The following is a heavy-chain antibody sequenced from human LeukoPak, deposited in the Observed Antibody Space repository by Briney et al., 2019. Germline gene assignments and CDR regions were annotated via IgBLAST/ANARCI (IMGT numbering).Heavy chain of an antibody. V-gene: IGHV1-8*01. Sequence: ASVKVSCKASGYTFTSYDINWVRQANGQGLEWMGWMNPNSGNTGYAQKFQGRVTMTRNTSISTAYMELSSLRSEDTAVYYCARTYGSGSYWYYYYYYYMDVWGKGTTVTISS. D-gene: IGHD3-10*01. CDR1: GYTFTSYD. CDR2: MNPNSGNT. CDR3: ARTYGSGSYWYYYYYYYMDV. J-gene: IGHJ6*03.